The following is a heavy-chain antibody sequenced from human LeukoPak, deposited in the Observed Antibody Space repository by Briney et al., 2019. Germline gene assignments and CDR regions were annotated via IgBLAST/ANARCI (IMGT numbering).Heavy chain of an antibody. CDR1: GGSISSGDYY. J-gene: IGHJ5*02. CDR3: ARAQSRYCSSASCFLNWFDP. Sequence: TLSLTCTVSGGSISSGDYYWSWIRQPPGKGLEWIGYIYYSGSTYYNPSLKSRVTVSVDTSKNQFSLKLSSVTAADTAVYYCARAQSRYCSSASCFLNWFDPWGQGTLVTVSS. D-gene: IGHD2-2*01. CDR2: IYYSGST. V-gene: IGHV4-30-4*08.